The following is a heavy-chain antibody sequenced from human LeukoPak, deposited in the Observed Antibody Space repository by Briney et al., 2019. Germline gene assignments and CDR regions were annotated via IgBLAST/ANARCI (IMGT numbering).Heavy chain of an antibody. D-gene: IGHD6-13*01. J-gene: IGHJ4*02. CDR1: GYTFTSYG. CDR2: ISAYNGNT. CDR3: ARADHIAAAGTTYSY. Sequence: ASVKVSCKASGYTFTSYGISWVRQAPGQGLEWMGWISAYNGNTNYAQKLQGRVTMTTDTSTSTAYMELRSLRSDDTAAYYCARADHIAAAGTTYSYWGQETLVTVSS. V-gene: IGHV1-18*01.